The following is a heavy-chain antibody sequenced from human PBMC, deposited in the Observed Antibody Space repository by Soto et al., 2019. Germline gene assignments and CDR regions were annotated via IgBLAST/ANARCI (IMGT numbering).Heavy chain of an antibody. CDR3: ERGTLLSQKSPHLDY. J-gene: IGHJ4*02. V-gene: IGHV4-4*07. CDR2: IYTNGGA. CDR1: GVSSSSYY. Sequence: EGLSVSGVDSGVSSSSYYWTWIRQTSGKGLEWIGRIYTNGGANYHPSLKRRVTMSVDTSKNQFSLKLSYVTAADTAIYYCERGTLLSQKSPHLDYWGQGTLVTVSS. D-gene: IGHD3-3*01.